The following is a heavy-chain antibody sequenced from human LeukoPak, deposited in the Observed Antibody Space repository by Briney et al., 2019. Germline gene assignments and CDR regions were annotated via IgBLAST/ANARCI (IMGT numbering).Heavy chain of an antibody. V-gene: IGHV1-69*13. Sequence: SVKVSCKASGGTFSRYAISWVRQAPGQGLEWMGGVIPIFGTANYAQKFQGRVTITADESTNTAYMELSSLRSEDTAVYYCARSRVDCSTTSCRSMGYWGQGTLVTVSS. CDR3: ARSRVDCSTTSCRSMGY. CDR1: GGTFSRYA. D-gene: IGHD2-2*01. J-gene: IGHJ4*02. CDR2: VIPIFGTA.